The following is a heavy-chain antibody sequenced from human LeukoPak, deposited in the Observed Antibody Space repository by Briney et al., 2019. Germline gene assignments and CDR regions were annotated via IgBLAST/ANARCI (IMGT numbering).Heavy chain of an antibody. Sequence: PGGSLRLSCAASGFTFSSYWMSWVRQAPGKGLEWVANIKQDGSEKYYVDSVKGRFTISRDNAKSSLYLQMNSLRAEDTALYYCASLVVVTAIQAFDIWGQGTMVTVSS. D-gene: IGHD2-21*02. J-gene: IGHJ3*02. CDR3: ASLVVVTAIQAFDI. V-gene: IGHV3-7*03. CDR1: GFTFSSYW. CDR2: IKQDGSEK.